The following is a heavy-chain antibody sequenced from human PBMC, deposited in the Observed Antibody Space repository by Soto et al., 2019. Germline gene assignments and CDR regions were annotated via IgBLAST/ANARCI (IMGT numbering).Heavy chain of an antibody. V-gene: IGHV3-11*06. CDR1: GFTFSDYF. J-gene: IGHJ4*02. D-gene: IGHD3-3*01. CDR3: GKGDTIFGVVDD. CDR2: INNDATYR. Sequence: VGSLRLSCAGSGFTFSDYFITWIRKAPGKGLEWISYINNDATYRKYADSVKGRFTVSRDNAKNSVFLQMNSLRPEDTALYYCGKGDTIFGVVDDWGPGTLVTVSS.